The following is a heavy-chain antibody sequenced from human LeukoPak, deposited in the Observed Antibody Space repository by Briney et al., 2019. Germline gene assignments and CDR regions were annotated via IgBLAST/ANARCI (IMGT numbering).Heavy chain of an antibody. V-gene: IGHV4-39*01. J-gene: IGHJ4*02. CDR3: ARHDSKGLDY. CDR1: GGSISSSNYH. CDR2: IYYRGST. D-gene: IGHD4-11*01. Sequence: KPSETLSLTCTVSGGSISSSNYHWAWIRQPPGKGLEWIGNIYYRGSTYHNPSLKSRVTISVDTSKNQFSLRLSPVTAADTAVYYCARHDSKGLDYWGQGILVTVSS.